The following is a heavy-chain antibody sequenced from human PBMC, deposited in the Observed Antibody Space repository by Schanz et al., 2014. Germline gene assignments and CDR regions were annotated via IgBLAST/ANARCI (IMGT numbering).Heavy chain of an antibody. V-gene: IGHV3-66*01. Sequence: EVQLVESGGGLVKPGDSLRLSCAASGFTFSSYTMKWVRQAPGKGLEWVSVIYTSGSTYYADSVRGRFTFSRDNSKNTLYLQMNSLRAEDTAVYYCARNYGGHSEESDRYGMDVWGQGTTVTVSS. CDR3: ARNYGGHSEESDRYGMDV. CDR2: IYTSGST. D-gene: IGHD4-17*01. CDR1: GFTFSSYT. J-gene: IGHJ6*02.